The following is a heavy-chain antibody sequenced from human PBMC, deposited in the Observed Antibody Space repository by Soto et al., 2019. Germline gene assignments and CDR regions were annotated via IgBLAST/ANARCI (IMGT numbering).Heavy chain of an antibody. V-gene: IGHV3-15*07. D-gene: IGHD3-3*01. Sequence: EVQLVESGGGLVKPGGSLRLSCAASGFTFSNAWMNWVRQAPGKGLEWVGRIKSKTDGGTTDYAAPVKGRFTISRDDSKNTLYLQMNSLKTEDTAVYYCTTDGRFLELFYYYYYGMDVWGQVTTVTVSS. CDR2: IKSKTDGGTT. CDR3: TTDGRFLELFYYYYYGMDV. J-gene: IGHJ6*02. CDR1: GFTFSNAW.